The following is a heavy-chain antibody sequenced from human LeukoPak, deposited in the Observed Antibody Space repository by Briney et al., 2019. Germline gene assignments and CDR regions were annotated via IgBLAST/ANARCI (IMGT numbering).Heavy chain of an antibody. J-gene: IGHJ4*02. CDR1: GFIFSDYG. CDR2: IWNNGNNK. CDR3: ARTYYDILTGIRDFDY. V-gene: IGHV3-33*01. Sequence: GGSLRLSCAASGFIFSDYGMHWVRQAPGKGLEWVAVIWNNGNNKYADSVRGRFTISRDDSKNTLYLQMDSLRAEDTAVYYCARTYYDILTGIRDFDYWGQGTLVTVSS. D-gene: IGHD3-9*01.